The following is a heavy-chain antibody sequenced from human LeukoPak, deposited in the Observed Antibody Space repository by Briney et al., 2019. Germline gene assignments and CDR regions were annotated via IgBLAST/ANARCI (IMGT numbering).Heavy chain of an antibody. CDR1: GFTFSSYG. CDR2: IRYDGSNK. J-gene: IGHJ4*02. Sequence: GGSLRLSCAASGFTFSSYGMHWVRQAPGKGLEWVAFIRYDGSNKYYADSVKGRFTISRDNSKNTLYLQMNSLRAEDTAVYYCAKSLARVVPAAYYFDYWGQGTLVTVSS. CDR3: AKSLARVVPAAYYFDY. V-gene: IGHV3-30*02. D-gene: IGHD2-2*01.